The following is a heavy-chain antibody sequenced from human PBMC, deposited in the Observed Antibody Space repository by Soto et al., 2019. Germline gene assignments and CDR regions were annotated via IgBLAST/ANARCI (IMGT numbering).Heavy chain of an antibody. J-gene: IGHJ4*02. CDR3: AKGRGGSGSLTPRVDF. Sequence: EVQLLESGGGLVQPGGSLRLSCAASGFTFNNYAMTWVRHAPGKALEWVSATSGGADTTSYADSVKGRFTVSRDGAKNTLYLQMSSLRAEDTALYYCAKGRGGSGSLTPRVDFWGEGTLVTVSS. V-gene: IGHV3-23*01. CDR1: GFTFNNYA. D-gene: IGHD3-10*01. CDR2: TSGGADTT.